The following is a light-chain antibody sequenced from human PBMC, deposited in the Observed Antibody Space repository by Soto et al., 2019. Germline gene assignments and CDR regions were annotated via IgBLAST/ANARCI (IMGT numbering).Light chain of an antibody. CDR1: QGISSY. J-gene: IGKJ4*01. Sequence: AIRMTQSPSSLSASTGDRVTITCRASQGISSYLAWYQQKPGKATKLLIYAASTLQSGVPSRFSGSGSGTDFTLTISCLQSEDFATYYCQQYYSYPFTFGGGTKVDIK. V-gene: IGKV1-8*01. CDR2: AAS. CDR3: QQYYSYPFT.